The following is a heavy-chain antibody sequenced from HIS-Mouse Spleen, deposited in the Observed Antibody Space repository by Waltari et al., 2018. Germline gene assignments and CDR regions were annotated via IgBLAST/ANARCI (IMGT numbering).Heavy chain of an antibody. Sequence: QVQLVESGVGVVQPGRSLRLSCAASGFTFSSYGMPWVRQAPGKGLEWVAVISYDGSNKSSADSVKGRFTISRDNSKNTLYLQMNSLRAEDTAVYYCAKDKHHAFDYWGQGTLVTVSS. CDR3: AKDKHHAFDY. CDR2: ISYDGSNK. V-gene: IGHV3-30*18. J-gene: IGHJ4*02. CDR1: GFTFSSYG.